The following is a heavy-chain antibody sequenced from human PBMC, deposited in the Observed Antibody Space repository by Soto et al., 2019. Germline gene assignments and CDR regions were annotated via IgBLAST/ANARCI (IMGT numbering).Heavy chain of an antibody. D-gene: IGHD2-15*01. V-gene: IGHV1-46*03. CDR3: ARARIAYCSGGSCPQPLAY. J-gene: IGHJ4*02. Sequence: GASVKVSCKASGYTFTRYYMHWVRQAPGQRLDWMEILPRRGGTTSYAQKFQGRVTMTRDTSTSTVYMELSSLRSEDTAVYYCARARIAYCSGGSCPQPLAYWGQRTLVLVSS. CDR2: LPRRGGTT. CDR1: GYTFTRYY.